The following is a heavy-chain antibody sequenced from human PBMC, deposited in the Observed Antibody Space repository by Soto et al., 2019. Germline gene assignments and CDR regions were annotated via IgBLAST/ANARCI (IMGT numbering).Heavy chain of an antibody. Sequence: GGSLRLSCAASGFTFSSYAMSWVRQAPGKGLEWVSAISGSGGSTYYADSVKGRFTISRDNSKNTLYLQMNSLRAEDTAVYYCAKTNPPTAATLPIYYYYGMDVWGQGTTVTVSS. V-gene: IGHV3-23*01. CDR1: GFTFSSYA. CDR3: AKTNPPTAATLPIYYYYGMDV. J-gene: IGHJ6*02. CDR2: ISGSGGST. D-gene: IGHD2-15*01.